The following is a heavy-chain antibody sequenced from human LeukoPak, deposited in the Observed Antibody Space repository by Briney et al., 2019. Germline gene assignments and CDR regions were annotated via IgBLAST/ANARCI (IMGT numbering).Heavy chain of an antibody. CDR3: ARDQATVATPWWDY. Sequence: GASVKVSCKASGYTFTGYYIHWVRQAPGQGLEWMGWINPNSGGTNYAQKFQGRVTMTRDSSISTAYMELSRLRSDDTAVYFCARDQATVATPWWDYWGQGTLVTVSS. CDR2: INPNSGGT. V-gene: IGHV1-2*02. J-gene: IGHJ4*02. D-gene: IGHD4-23*01. CDR1: GYTFTGYY.